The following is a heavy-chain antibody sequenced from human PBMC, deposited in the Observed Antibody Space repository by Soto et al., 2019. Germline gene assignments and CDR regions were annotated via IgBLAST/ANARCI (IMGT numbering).Heavy chain of an antibody. D-gene: IGHD3-10*02. J-gene: IGHJ5*02. Sequence: PGGSLRLSCAASGFTLSNYTMSWVRQAPGTGLEWVSAISSSSDNTYYADSVKGRFTISRDNAKNSLPLQMDSLRAEDTAVYYCANDGYGSDVLRWFHPCRQGTLVTVSS. CDR3: ANDGYGSDVLRWFHP. CDR1: GFTLSNYT. CDR2: ISSSSDNT. V-gene: IGHV3-23*01.